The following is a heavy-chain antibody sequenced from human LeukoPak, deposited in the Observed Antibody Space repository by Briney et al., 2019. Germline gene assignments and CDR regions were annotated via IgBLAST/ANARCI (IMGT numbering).Heavy chain of an antibody. CDR2: ISDTDKT. D-gene: IGHD1-26*01. CDR3: ARDPGGSFDY. Sequence: GGSLRLSCAASGFTFSTYAMSWVRQAPGKGLEWVSTISDTDKTNYADSVKGRFTVSRDNSKNTLFLQMNSLRVEDTAIYYCARDPGGSFDYWGQGTLVIVSS. J-gene: IGHJ4*02. V-gene: IGHV3-23*01. CDR1: GFTFSTYA.